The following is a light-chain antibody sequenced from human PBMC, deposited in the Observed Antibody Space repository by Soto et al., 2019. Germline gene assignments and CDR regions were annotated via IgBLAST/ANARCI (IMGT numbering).Light chain of an antibody. CDR1: SSDVGSYNL. V-gene: IGLV2-23*02. J-gene: IGLJ1*01. CDR2: EVS. Sequence: QSALTQPASVSGSPGQSITISCTGTSSDVGSYNLISWYQQYPGKAPKLMIYEVSKRPSGVSNRFSGSKSGNTAYLTISCLQAVDEADYYCCSYAGSSTFYVFGTGTKVTVL. CDR3: CSYAGSSTFYV.